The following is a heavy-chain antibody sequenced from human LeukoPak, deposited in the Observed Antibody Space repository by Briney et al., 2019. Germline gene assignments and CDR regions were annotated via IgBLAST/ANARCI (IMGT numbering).Heavy chain of an antibody. V-gene: IGHV4-59*01. CDR2: VYYSGGP. CDR1: GGSISSYF. Sequence: SETLSLTCTVSGGSISSYFWSWIRQPPGMGLEWIGYVYYSGGPNYNPSLKSRVTISVDTSKNQFSLRLRSVTAADTAVYYCARVFDDYYDSSADPPLWFDPWGQGTLVTVSS. J-gene: IGHJ5*02. D-gene: IGHD3-22*01. CDR3: ARVFDDYYDSSADPPLWFDP.